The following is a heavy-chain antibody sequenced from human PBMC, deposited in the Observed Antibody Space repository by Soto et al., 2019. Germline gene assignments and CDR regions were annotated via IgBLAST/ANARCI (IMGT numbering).Heavy chain of an antibody. V-gene: IGHV1-69*01. J-gene: IGHJ6*02. Sequence: KVSCKASGGTFSSYAISWVRQAPGQGLEWMGGIIPIFGTANYAQKFQGRVTITADESTSTAYMELSSLRSEDTAVYYCAREGDYGEDYYYGMDVWGQGTTVTVS. CDR2: IIPIFGTA. CDR3: AREGDYGEDYYYGMDV. CDR1: GGTFSSYA. D-gene: IGHD4-17*01.